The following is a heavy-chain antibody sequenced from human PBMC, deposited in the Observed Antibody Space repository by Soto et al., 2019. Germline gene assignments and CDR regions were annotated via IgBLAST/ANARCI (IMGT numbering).Heavy chain of an antibody. CDR1: GFTFSSYG. V-gene: IGHV3-33*06. J-gene: IGHJ4*02. CDR3: AKWGGGLY. D-gene: IGHD3-16*01. CDR2: IWYDGSNK. Sequence: QVQLVESGGGVVQPGRSLRLSCAASGFTFSSYGMHWVRQAPGKGLEWVAVIWYDGSNKYYADSVKGRFTISRDNSKNTRYLQMNSLRGGGTAVYYCAKWGGGLYWGQGTLVTVSS.